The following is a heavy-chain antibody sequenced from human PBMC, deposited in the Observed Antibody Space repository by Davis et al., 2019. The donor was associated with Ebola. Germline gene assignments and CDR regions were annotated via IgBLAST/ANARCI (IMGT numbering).Heavy chain of an antibody. CDR2: ISGSGGST. CDR3: AKEESSYGYFDN. V-gene: IGHV3-23*01. CDR1: GFTFSDYY. D-gene: IGHD3-16*01. J-gene: IGHJ4*02. Sequence: GESLKISCAASGFTFSDYYMIWVRQAPGKGLEWVSRISGSGGSTYYADSVKGRFTISRDNSKNTLYLQMNSLRDEDTAVYYCAKEESSYGYFDNWGQGTLVTVSS.